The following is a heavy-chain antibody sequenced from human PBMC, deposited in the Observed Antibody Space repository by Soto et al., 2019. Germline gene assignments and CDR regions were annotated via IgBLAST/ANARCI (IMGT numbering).Heavy chain of an antibody. V-gene: IGHV4-34*01. CDR2: IYYSGST. D-gene: IGHD3-3*01. J-gene: IGHJ6*03. CDR3: ARHRNDWSPQGYYYYYMDV. Sequence: SETLSLTCAVYGGSFSGYYWSWTRQPPGKGLEWIGSIYYSGSTYYNPSLKSRVTISVDTSKNQFSLKLSSVTAADTAVYYCARHRNDWSPQGYYYYYMDVWGKGTTVTVSS. CDR1: GGSFSGYY.